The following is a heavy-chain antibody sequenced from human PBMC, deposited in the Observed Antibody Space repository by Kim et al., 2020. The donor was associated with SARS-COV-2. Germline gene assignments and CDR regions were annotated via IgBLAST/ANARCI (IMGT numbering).Heavy chain of an antibody. V-gene: IGHV3-30*02. Sequence: YYADSVKGRFTISRDNSKNTLYLQMNSLRAEDTAVYYCAKEQSSSGCLNYWGQGTLVTVSS. CDR3: AKEQSSSGCLNY. D-gene: IGHD6-19*01. J-gene: IGHJ4*02.